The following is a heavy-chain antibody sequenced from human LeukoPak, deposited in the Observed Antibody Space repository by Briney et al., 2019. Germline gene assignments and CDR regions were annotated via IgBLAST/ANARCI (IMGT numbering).Heavy chain of an antibody. CDR2: INTDGSST. D-gene: IGHD3-3*01. CDR3: ARLRYEYDAFDT. J-gene: IGHJ3*02. Sequence: GGSLRLSCAASGFTFSSYWMHWVRQAPGKGLVWVSRINTDGSSTSYADSVKGRFTISRDNAKNTLYLQMNSLRAEDTAVYYCARLRYEYDAFDTWGQGTMVTVSS. CDR1: GFTFSSYW. V-gene: IGHV3-74*01.